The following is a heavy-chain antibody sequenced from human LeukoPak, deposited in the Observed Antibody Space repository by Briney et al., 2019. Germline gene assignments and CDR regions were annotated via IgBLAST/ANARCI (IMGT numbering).Heavy chain of an antibody. CDR1: GXSFTNAW. V-gene: IGHV3-15*01. CDR3: TTENS. Sequence: GGSLRLSCVASGXSFTNAWVTWVRQAPGKGLEWVGRIKTKTVGETTDYAAPVKGRFTISRDDSKNTLYLEMNSLKTEDTGVYYCTTENSWGQGTLVTVSS. CDR2: IKTKTVGETT. J-gene: IGHJ4*02.